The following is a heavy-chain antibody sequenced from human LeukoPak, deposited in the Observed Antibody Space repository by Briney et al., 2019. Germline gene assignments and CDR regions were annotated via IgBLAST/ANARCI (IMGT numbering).Heavy chain of an antibody. CDR3: AGGSSLTFDY. J-gene: IGHJ4*02. D-gene: IGHD6-13*01. CDR1: GGSFSGYY. V-gene: IGHV4-34*01. Sequence: SGTLSLTCAVYGGSFSGYYWSWIRHPPGKGLEWIGEINHSGSTNCNPSLKSRVTISVDTSKNQFSLKLSSVTAADTAVYYCAGGSSLTFDYWGQGTLVTVSS. CDR2: INHSGST.